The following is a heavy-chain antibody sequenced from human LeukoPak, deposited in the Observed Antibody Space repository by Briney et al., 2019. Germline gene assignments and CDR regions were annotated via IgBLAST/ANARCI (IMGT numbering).Heavy chain of an antibody. V-gene: IGHV3-48*01. J-gene: IGHJ6*03. CDR3: ARDYYDFWSGYPHYMDV. D-gene: IGHD3-3*01. CDR2: ISSSSSTI. CDR1: GFTFSSYG. Sequence: GGSLRLSCAASGFTFSSYGMHWVRQAPGKGLEWVSYISSSSSTIYYADSVKGRFTISRDNAKNSLYLQMNSLRAEDTAVYYCARDYYDFWSGYPHYMDVWGKGTTVTVSS.